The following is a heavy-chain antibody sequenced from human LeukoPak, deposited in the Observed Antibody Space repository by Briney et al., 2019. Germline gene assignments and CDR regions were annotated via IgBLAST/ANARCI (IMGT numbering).Heavy chain of an antibody. CDR1: GGSISSYY. J-gene: IGHJ4*02. Sequence: SETLSLTCAVSGGSISSYYWSWIRQPPGKGLEWIGYIYYSGSTNYNPSLKSRVTISVDTSKNQFSLKLSSVTAADTAVYYCARDTYSGSGYFNYWGQGTLVTVSS. CDR2: IYYSGST. D-gene: IGHD5-12*01. V-gene: IGHV4-59*01. CDR3: ARDTYSGSGYFNY.